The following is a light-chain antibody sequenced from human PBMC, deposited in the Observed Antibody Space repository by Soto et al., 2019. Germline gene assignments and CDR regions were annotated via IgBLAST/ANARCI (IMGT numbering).Light chain of an antibody. CDR1: QSVLSRLNNKNY. Sequence: DNGMNQSRASLAVSLRERATINCKSTQSVLSRLNNKNYLAWYQQKPGQPPRLLIYWASTRESGVPDRFSGSGSGTDFTLTICSLQAEDVAVYYCQHDSDTPLSFGGGTKVDIK. CDR2: WAS. V-gene: IGKV4-1*01. CDR3: QHDSDTPLS. J-gene: IGKJ4*01.